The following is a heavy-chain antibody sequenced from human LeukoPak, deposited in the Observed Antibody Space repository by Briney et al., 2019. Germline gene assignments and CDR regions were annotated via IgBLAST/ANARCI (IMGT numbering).Heavy chain of an antibody. CDR1: GLSLSTSGVG. V-gene: IGHV2-5*02. CDR2: IYWDDDK. CDR3: AHSRSGVRGLSREHFDY. J-gene: IGHJ4*02. Sequence: SGPMLVNPTQTLTLTCTFSGLSLSTSGVGVGWIRQPPGKALEWLALIYWDDDKRYSPSLKSRLTITKDTSKNQVVLTMTNMDPVDTATYYCAHSRSGVRGLSREHFDYWGQGTLVTVSP. D-gene: IGHD3-10*01.